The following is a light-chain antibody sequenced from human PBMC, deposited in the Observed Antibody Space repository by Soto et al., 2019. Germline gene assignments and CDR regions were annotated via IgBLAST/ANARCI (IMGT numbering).Light chain of an antibody. Sequence: ETVLTQSPGTLSLSPGERATLSCRASQTIRSNYLAWYRQTPGQAPRLLIYGASNRSTGIADRFSGSESGTDFTLIISRLQPEDLALYYCQQYGSSPWTFGQGTKVEIK. CDR2: GAS. CDR3: QQYGSSPWT. J-gene: IGKJ1*01. V-gene: IGKV3-20*01. CDR1: QTIRSNY.